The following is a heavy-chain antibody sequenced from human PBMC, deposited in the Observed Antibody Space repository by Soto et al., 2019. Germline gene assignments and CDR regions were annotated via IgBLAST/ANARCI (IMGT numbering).Heavy chain of an antibody. CDR2: ISYDEINK. Sequence: QVQLVESGGGVVQPGRSLRLSCAASGFTFSSYGMHWVRQAPGKGLEWVAIISYDEINKYYADSVKGRFTISRDNSKNTLYLQMNSLRAEDTAVYYCAKSVDNGNDGFFDYWGQGTLVTVSS. V-gene: IGHV3-30*18. CDR1: GFTFSSYG. D-gene: IGHD1-1*01. J-gene: IGHJ4*02. CDR3: AKSVDNGNDGFFDY.